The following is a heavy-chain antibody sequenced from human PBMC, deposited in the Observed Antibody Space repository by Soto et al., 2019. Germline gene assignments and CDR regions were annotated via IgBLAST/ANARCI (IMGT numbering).Heavy chain of an antibody. D-gene: IGHD6-13*01. CDR2: SYSGGRN. CDR3: ARGSSRWDY. J-gene: IGHJ4*02. Sequence: SETLSLTCTVSGGSISRFYWSWIRQPAGKGLEWIGRSYSGGRNNYNPSLKSRVTMSVDTSKNQFSLRLSSVTAADTAMYYCARGSSRWDYWGQGTLVTVSS. CDR1: GGSISRFY. V-gene: IGHV4-4*07.